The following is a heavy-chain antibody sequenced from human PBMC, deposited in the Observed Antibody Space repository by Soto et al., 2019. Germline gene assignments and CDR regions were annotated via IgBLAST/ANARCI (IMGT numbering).Heavy chain of an antibody. CDR3: AHSPSSGLYSFPYFDY. Sequence: QITLKESGPTLVKPTQTLTLTCTFSGFSLSTSGVGVGWIRQPPGKALEWLALNYWDDDKRYSPSLKSRLTITKDTSRSQVVLTMTNMDPVDTATFYCAHSPSSGLYSFPYFDYWGQGTLVTVSS. V-gene: IGHV2-5*02. CDR1: GFSLSTSGVG. CDR2: NYWDDDK. D-gene: IGHD6-19*01. J-gene: IGHJ4*02.